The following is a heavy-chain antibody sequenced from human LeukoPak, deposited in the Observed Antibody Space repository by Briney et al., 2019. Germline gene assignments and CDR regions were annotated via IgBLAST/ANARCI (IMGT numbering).Heavy chain of an antibody. CDR3: ARDEWLAAAGNWFDP. CDR1: GGTFSSYA. Sequence: SVKVSCKASGGTFSSYAISWVRQAPGQGLEWMGRVIPIFGTANYAQKFQGRVTITTDESTSTAYMELSSLRSEDTAVYYCARDEWLAAAGNWFDPWGQGTLVTVSS. D-gene: IGHD6-13*01. CDR2: VIPIFGTA. J-gene: IGHJ5*02. V-gene: IGHV1-69*05.